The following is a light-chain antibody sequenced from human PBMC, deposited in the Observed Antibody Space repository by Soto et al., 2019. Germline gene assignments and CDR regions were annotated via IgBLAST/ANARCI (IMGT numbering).Light chain of an antibody. J-gene: IGLJ1*01. V-gene: IGLV2-14*01. CDR3: SSFTNTITRYA. CDR1: SSDVGGYNY. CDR2: EVS. Sequence: QSALTQPASVSGSPGQSITISCTGTSSDVGGYNYVSWFQHHPGKAPKLIIYEVSYRPPGVSNRFSGSKSGDTASLTISGLQAEDEADYYCSSFTNTITRYAFGTGTKLTVL.